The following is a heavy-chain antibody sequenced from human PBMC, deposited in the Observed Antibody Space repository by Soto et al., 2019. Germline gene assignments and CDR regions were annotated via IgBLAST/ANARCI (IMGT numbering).Heavy chain of an antibody. CDR3: ARGNWNYYYYYGMDV. CDR2: IYYSGST. V-gene: IGHV4-61*01. CDR1: GGSVSSGSYY. J-gene: IGHJ6*02. Sequence: LSETLSLTCTVSGGSVSSGSYYWSWIRQPPGKGLGWIGYIYYSGSTNYNPSLKSRVTISVDTSKNQFSLKLSSVTAADTAVYYCARGNWNYYYYYGMDVWGQGTTVTVSS. D-gene: IGHD1-7*01.